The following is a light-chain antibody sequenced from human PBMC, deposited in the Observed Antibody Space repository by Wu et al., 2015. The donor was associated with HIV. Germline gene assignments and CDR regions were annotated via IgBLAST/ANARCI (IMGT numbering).Light chain of an antibody. J-gene: IGKJ1*01. CDR2: GAS. CDR3: QQYGNAPPWT. Sequence: EIVLTQSPGNLSLSPGERATLSCRASQSVSSTYLAWYQQKPGQAPRLVIFGASSRATGIPDRFSGSGSGTDFTLTISRLEPEDFAAYYCQQYGNAPPWTFGQGTKVEIK. CDR1: QSVSSTY. V-gene: IGKV3-20*01.